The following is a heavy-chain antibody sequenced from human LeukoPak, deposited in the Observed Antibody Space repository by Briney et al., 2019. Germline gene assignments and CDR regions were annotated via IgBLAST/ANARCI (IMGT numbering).Heavy chain of an antibody. CDR2: VNNDGSST. D-gene: IGHD1-26*01. V-gene: IGHV3-74*01. CDR3: ARGDSGSFYP. J-gene: IGHJ5*02. Sequence: GGSLRLSCAASGFTFSNYWMHWVRQAPGKGLVWVSRVNNDGSSTTCADSVKGRFTISRDNAKNTLYLQMNSLRVEDTAVYYCARGDSGSFYPWGQGTLVTVSS. CDR1: GFTFSNYW.